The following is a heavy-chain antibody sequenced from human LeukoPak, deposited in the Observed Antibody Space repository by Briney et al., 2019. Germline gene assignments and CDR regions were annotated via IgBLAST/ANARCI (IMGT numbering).Heavy chain of an antibody. V-gene: IGHV3-74*01. J-gene: IGHJ4*02. CDR2: INSDGSAT. D-gene: IGHD4-17*01. CDR3: ARNYGVEY. Sequence: PGGSLRPSCAASGFTFSSCWMHWVRQAPGKGLVWVSRINSDGSATNYADSVKGRFSISRDNAKKTLYLQMNSLRAEDTAVYYCARNYGVEYWGQGTLVTVSS. CDR1: GFTFSSCW.